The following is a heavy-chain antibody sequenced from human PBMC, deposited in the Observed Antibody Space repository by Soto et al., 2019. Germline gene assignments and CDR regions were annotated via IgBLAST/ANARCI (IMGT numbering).Heavy chain of an antibody. CDR2: ISSSGGST. J-gene: IGHJ6*03. CDR1: GFTFSSHA. CDR3: ARDEGDLYYYYMDV. Sequence: EVQLVESGGGLVQPGGSLRLSCAASGFTFSSHAMHWVRQAPGKGLEYVSTISSSGGSTYYADSVKGRFTISRDNSKNTLYLQMGSLRAEDMAVYYCARDEGDLYYYYMDVWGNGTTVTVSS. V-gene: IGHV3-64*07. D-gene: IGHD2-21*02.